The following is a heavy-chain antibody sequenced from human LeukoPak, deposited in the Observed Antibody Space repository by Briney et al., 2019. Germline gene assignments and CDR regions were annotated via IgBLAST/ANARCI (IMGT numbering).Heavy chain of an antibody. CDR3: ARVPLSTPLQWLVPSDYYYGMDV. CDR1: GYTFTSYG. V-gene: IGHV1-18*01. D-gene: IGHD6-19*01. J-gene: IGHJ6*02. Sequence: ASEKVSCKASGYTFTSYGISWVRQAPGQGLEWMGWISAYNGNTNYAQKLQGRVTMTTDTSTSTAYMELRSLRSDDTAVYYCARVPLSTPLQWLVPSDYYYGMDVWGQGTTVTVSS. CDR2: ISAYNGNT.